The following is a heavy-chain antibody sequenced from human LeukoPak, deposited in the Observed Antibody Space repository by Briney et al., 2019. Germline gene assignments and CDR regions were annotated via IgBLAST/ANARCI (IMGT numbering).Heavy chain of an antibody. Sequence: GGSLRLSCAASGFTFSSYSMNWVRQAPGKGLEWVSSISSSSSYIYYADSVKSRFTISRDNAKNSLYLQMNSLRAEDTAVYYCARGVGATTWVDYWGQGTLVTVSS. CDR3: ARGVGATTWVDY. D-gene: IGHD1-26*01. CDR1: GFTFSSYS. CDR2: ISSSSSYI. V-gene: IGHV3-21*01. J-gene: IGHJ4*02.